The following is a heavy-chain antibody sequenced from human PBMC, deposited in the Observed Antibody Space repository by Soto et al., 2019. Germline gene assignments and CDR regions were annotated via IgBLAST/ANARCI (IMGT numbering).Heavy chain of an antibody. CDR1: GGSFSGYY. V-gene: IGHV4-34*01. CDR2: INDRGSI. Sequence: QVQLQQWGAGPLRPLETLSLTCGVSGGSFSGYYWAWIRQSPGKGLEWIGEINDRGSINYNPSLKSRGSISVDTSNNNDSLKLRSVTAADTAVYYCARESHDILTGPPWVWYFDLWGRGTLVTVSS. D-gene: IGHD3-9*01. CDR3: ARESHDILTGPPWVWYFDL. J-gene: IGHJ2*01.